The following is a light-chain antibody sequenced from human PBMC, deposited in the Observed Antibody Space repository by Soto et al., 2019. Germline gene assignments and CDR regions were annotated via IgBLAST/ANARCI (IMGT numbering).Light chain of an antibody. V-gene: IGKV1-5*03. Sequence: DIQMTQSPSTLSASVGDRVTITCRASQSISSWLAWYQQKPGTAPNLLIYKASTLQGGVPSRFSGSGSGTEFTLTIRSLQPDDSAIYYCQQYSDNWTFGQGTKV. CDR2: KAS. J-gene: IGKJ1*01. CDR1: QSISSW. CDR3: QQYSDNWT.